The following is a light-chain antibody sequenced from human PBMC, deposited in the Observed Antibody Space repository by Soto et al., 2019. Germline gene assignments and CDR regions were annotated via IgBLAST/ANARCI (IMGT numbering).Light chain of an antibody. CDR2: GAF. Sequence: MTQSPSTLSASPGESVTITCRASQGISSYVAWYQQRPGQAPRLLIDGAFTRATGVPARFSGSRSGTEFTLTISSPQSEDFAPYYCQQHYNYPYTFGQGTKLEIK. V-gene: IGKV3-15*01. CDR1: QGISSY. J-gene: IGKJ2*01. CDR3: QQHYNYPYT.